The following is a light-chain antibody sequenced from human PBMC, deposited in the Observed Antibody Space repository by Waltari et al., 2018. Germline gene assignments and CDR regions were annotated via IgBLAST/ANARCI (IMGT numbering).Light chain of an antibody. CDR1: TSNIGTPYH. V-gene: IGLV1-40*01. CDR3: QSYDSSLSGLHVV. J-gene: IGLJ7*01. Sequence: QSVLTQPPAVSGAPGQNVTISCTGSTSNIGTPYHVNWSQQLPGSGPNLLMFGTSSRPSGVSDRFSGSKSGTSASLAISGLQAEDEADYYCQSYDSSLSGLHVVFGGGTQLTVL. CDR2: GTS.